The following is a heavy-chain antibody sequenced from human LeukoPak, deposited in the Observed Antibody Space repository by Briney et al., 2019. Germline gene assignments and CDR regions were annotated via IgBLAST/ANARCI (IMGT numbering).Heavy chain of an antibody. V-gene: IGHV3-11*01. CDR3: ARGGAHGMDV. Sequence: GGSLRLSCAASGFTFSEYYMTWLRQAPGKGLEWVSYISGVYDNIFYGNSVKGRFTISRDNAKKSVYLQMNSLRAEDTAVYYCARGGAHGMDVWGQGTTVTVSS. J-gene: IGHJ6*02. CDR2: ISGVYDNI. D-gene: IGHD1-26*01. CDR1: GFTFSEYY.